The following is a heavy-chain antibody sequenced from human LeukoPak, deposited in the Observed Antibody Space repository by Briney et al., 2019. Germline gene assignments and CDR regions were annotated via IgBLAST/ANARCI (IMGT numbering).Heavy chain of an antibody. V-gene: IGHV4-59*01. Sequence: PSETLSLTCTVSGGSISSYYWSWIRQPPGKGLEWIGYIYYSGSTNYNPSLKSRVTISVGTSKNQFSLKLSSVTAADTAVYYCASTYQRDAFDIWGQGTMVTVSS. CDR1: GGSISSYY. CDR3: ASTYQRDAFDI. CDR2: IYYSGST. D-gene: IGHD2-2*01. J-gene: IGHJ3*02.